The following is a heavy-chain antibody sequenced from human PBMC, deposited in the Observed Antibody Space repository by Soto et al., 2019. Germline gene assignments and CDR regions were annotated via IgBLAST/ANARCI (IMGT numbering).Heavy chain of an antibody. CDR3: ARGGYVFGSVYFLLVSSALYYRDV. Sequence: ASVKVSCKASGYTFTSYDINWVRQATGQGLEWMGWMNPNSGNTGYAQKFQGRVTMTRNTSISTAYMELSSLRSEDTAVYYCARGGYVFGSVYFLLVSSALYYRDVWGKGTTVTVSS. CDR2: MNPNSGNT. D-gene: IGHD3-3*01. CDR1: GYTFTSYD. J-gene: IGHJ6*03. V-gene: IGHV1-8*01.